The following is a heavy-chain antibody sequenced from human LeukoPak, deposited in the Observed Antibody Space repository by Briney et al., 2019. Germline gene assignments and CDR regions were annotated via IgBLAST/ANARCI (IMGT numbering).Heavy chain of an antibody. CDR3: ARDIWVGAGFYYYGMDV. CDR2: IYYSGST. J-gene: IGHJ6*02. CDR1: GGSISSYY. Sequence: PSETLSLTCTVSGGSISSYYWSWIRQPPGKGLEWIGYIYYSGSTKYNPFLKSRVTISVDTSKNQFSLKLSSVTAADTAVYYCARDIWVGAGFYYYGMDVWGQGTTVTVSS. V-gene: IGHV4-59*01. D-gene: IGHD1-26*01.